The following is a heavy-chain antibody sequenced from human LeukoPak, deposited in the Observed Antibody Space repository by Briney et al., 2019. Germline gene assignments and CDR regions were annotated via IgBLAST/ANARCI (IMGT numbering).Heavy chain of an antibody. CDR2: IYSGGST. Sequence: SGGSLRLSCAASGFTVSSNYMSWVRQAPGKGLEWVSVIYSGGSTYYADSVKGRFTISRDNSKNTLYLQMNSLRAEDTAVYYCASLRYFDWLFDYWGQGTLVTVSS. CDR1: GFTVSSNY. V-gene: IGHV3-66*01. D-gene: IGHD3-9*01. CDR3: ASLRYFDWLFDY. J-gene: IGHJ4*02.